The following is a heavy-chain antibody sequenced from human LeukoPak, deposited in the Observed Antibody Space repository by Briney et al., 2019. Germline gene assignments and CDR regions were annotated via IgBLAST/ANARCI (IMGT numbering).Heavy chain of an antibody. CDR3: ARDQDYIFVSVDY. CDR1: GFTFSSYA. J-gene: IGHJ4*02. Sequence: PGRSLRPSCAASGFTFSSYAMHWVRQAPGKGLEWVAVISYDGSNKYYADSVKGRFTISRDNSKNTLYLQMNSLRAEDTAVYYCARDQDYIFVSVDYWGQGTLVTVSS. CDR2: ISYDGSNK. D-gene: IGHD3-3*01. V-gene: IGHV3-30-3*01.